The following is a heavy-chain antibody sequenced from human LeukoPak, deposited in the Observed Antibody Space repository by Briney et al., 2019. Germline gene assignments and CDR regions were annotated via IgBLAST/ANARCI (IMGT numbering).Heavy chain of an antibody. Sequence: GGSLRLSCAASGFTFSSYAMSWVRQAPGKGLEWVSGISGSGGSTHYADSVKGRFTFSRDNSKNTLYLQMNSLRAEDTAVYYCAKDLGSSSWLDAFDIWGQGTMVTVSS. CDR1: GFTFSSYA. CDR3: AKDLGSSSWLDAFDI. CDR2: ISGSGGST. J-gene: IGHJ3*02. D-gene: IGHD6-13*01. V-gene: IGHV3-23*01.